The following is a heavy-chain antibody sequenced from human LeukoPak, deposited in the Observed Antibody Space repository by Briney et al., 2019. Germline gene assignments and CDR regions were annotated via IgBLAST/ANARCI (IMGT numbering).Heavy chain of an antibody. CDR1: GFTFSSYG. V-gene: IGHV3-33*08. D-gene: IGHD1-7*01. Sequence: KSGGSLRLSCAASGFTFSSYGMHWVRQAPGKGLEWVAVIWYDGSNKYYADSVKGRFTISRDNSKNTLYLQMNSLRAEDTAVYYCARGSPYNWNSDFDYWGQGTLVTVSS. CDR2: IWYDGSNK. J-gene: IGHJ4*02. CDR3: ARGSPYNWNSDFDY.